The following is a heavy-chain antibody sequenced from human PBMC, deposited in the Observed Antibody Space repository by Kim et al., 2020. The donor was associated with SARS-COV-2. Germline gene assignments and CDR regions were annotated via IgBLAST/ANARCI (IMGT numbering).Heavy chain of an antibody. CDR3: ARGHPDGHFAFDF. V-gene: IGHV4-38-2*02. CDR2: IYQSRSI. Sequence: SETLSLTCTVSGYSITSAYYWGWIRQPPGKGLEWIGSIYQSRSIYYNPSLKSRVSISLDTSKKQFSLNLSTVTAADTAVFYCARGHPDGHFAFDFWGQGT. J-gene: IGHJ4*02. D-gene: IGHD2-8*01. CDR1: GYSITSAYY.